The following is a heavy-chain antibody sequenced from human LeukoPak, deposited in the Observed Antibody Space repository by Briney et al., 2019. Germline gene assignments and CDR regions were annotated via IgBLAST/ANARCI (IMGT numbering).Heavy chain of an antibody. Sequence: ASVKVSCKASGYTLTSYDINWVRQATGQGLEWMGWMNPNSGNTGYAQKFQGRVTMTRNTSISTAYMELSSLRSEDTAVYYCARRSRASTLRLYNWFDPWGQGTLVTVSS. CDR1: GYTLTSYD. CDR2: MNPNSGNT. CDR3: ARRSRASTLRLYNWFDP. J-gene: IGHJ5*02. V-gene: IGHV1-8*01. D-gene: IGHD3-16*01.